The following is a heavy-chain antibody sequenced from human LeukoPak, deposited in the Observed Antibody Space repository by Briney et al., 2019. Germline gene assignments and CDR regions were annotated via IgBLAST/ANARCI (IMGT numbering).Heavy chain of an antibody. J-gene: IGHJ3*02. Sequence: GESLKISFKGSGYIFITYWIAWVRQMPGKGLEWTGSFYPGDSDTKYSPSFQEQVTIAVDKFISTAYLQWTSLKASDTAMYYCATVRTSVTTSDAFDIWGQGTVVTVSS. CDR1: GYIFITYW. CDR2: FYPGDSDT. V-gene: IGHV5-51*01. D-gene: IGHD4-17*01. CDR3: ATVRTSVTTSDAFDI.